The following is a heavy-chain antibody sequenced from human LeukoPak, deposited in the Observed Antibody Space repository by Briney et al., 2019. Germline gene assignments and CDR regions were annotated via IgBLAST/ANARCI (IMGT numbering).Heavy chain of an antibody. J-gene: IGHJ4*02. D-gene: IGHD6-13*01. CDR3: ARDLEAANTYYFDY. CDR1: GFTLSSYA. V-gene: IGHV3-66*01. CDR2: ISSAGTT. Sequence: PGGSLRLSCAASGFTLSSYAMNWVRQAPGKGLEWVSVISSAGTTYYADSVKGRFTISRDNSKNTVYLQANSLRDEDTAVYYCARDLEAANTYYFDYWGQGTMVTVSS.